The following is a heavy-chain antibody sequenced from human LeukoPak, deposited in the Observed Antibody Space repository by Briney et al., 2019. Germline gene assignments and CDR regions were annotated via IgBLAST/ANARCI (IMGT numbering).Heavy chain of an antibody. CDR3: ARAYYSNIYYYYYYMDV. D-gene: IGHD4-11*01. V-gene: IGHV4-34*01. Sequence: KTSETLSLTCAVYGGSFSGYYWSWIRQPPGKGLEWIGEINHSGSTNYNPSLKSRVTISVDKSKKQFSLKLSSVTAADTAVYYCARAYYSNIYYYYYYMDVWGKGTTVTVSS. CDR2: INHSGST. CDR1: GGSFSGYY. J-gene: IGHJ6*03.